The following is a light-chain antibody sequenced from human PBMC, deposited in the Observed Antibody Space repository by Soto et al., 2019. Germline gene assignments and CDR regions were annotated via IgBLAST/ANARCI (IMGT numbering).Light chain of an antibody. CDR1: QSVSSN. J-gene: IGKJ1*01. V-gene: IGKV3-15*01. Sequence: EIVMTQSPATLSVSPWERATLSCRASQSVSSNLAWYQQKPGQAPRLLIYGASTRATGIPARFSGSGSGTEFTLTISSLQSEDFAVYYCQQYNNWQWTFGQGTKVEIK. CDR3: QQYNNWQWT. CDR2: GAS.